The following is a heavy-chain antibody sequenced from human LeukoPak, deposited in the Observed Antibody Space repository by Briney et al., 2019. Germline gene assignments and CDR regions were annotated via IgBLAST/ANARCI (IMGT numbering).Heavy chain of an antibody. CDR3: ARTINFDDLYYFDY. CDR1: GGTFSSYA. J-gene: IGHJ4*02. V-gene: IGHV1-69*05. CDR2: IIPIFGTA. D-gene: IGHD3-9*01. Sequence: GASVKVSCKASGGTFSSYAISWVRQAPGQGLEWMGRIIPIFGTANYAQKFQGRVTITTDESTSTAYMELSSLRSEDTAVYYCARTINFDDLYYFDYWGQGTLVTVSS.